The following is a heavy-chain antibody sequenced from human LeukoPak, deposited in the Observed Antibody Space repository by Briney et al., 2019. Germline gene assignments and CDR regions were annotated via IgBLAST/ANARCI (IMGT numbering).Heavy chain of an antibody. CDR1: GGSFSRYY. D-gene: IGHD5-24*01. CDR3: ARGATISETGYFDF. V-gene: IGHV4-34*01. Sequence: SETLSLTCAVYGGSFSRYYWSWIRQSPGKGLEWIAEIDHRGDTNYNPSVKTRVTISVDTSKNQFSLKVRSLSAADTAVYYCARGATISETGYFDFWGRGGLVTVSS. J-gene: IGHJ4*03. CDR2: IDHRGDT.